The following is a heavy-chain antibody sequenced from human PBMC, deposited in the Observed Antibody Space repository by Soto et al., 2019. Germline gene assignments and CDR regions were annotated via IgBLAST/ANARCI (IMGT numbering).Heavy chain of an antibody. CDR1: GYSFTSYW. Sequence: PGESLKISCTCSGYSFTSYWIGWVRQMPGKGLEWMGIIYPGDSDTRYSPSFQGQVTITADKSISTAYLQWSSLKASDTAMYYCARHGGIVVVPAAMPSSYGMDVWGQGTPATVSS. CDR2: IYPGDSDT. J-gene: IGHJ6*02. V-gene: IGHV5-51*01. CDR3: ARHGGIVVVPAAMPSSYGMDV. D-gene: IGHD2-2*01.